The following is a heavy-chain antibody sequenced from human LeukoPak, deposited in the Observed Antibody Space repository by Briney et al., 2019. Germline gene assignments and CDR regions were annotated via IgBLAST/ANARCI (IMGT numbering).Heavy chain of an antibody. CDR3: ARDGGVYSNGWYWFDP. CDR2: IYTSGST. V-gene: IGHV4-4*07. J-gene: IGHJ5*02. Sequence: SETLSLTCTVSGGSISSYYWSWIRQPAGKGLEWIGRIYTSGSTNYNPSLKSRVTMTVDTSKNQFSLKLSSVTAADTAVYYCARDGGVYSNGWYWFDPWGQGTLVTVSS. CDR1: GGSISSYY. D-gene: IGHD6-19*01.